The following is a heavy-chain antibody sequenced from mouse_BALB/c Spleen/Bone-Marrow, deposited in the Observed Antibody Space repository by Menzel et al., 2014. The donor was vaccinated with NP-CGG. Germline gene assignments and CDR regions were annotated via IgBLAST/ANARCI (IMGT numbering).Heavy chain of an antibody. J-gene: IGHJ3*01. CDR3: ARSDYRFDPLPY. Sequence: VKLQESGAELVMPGASVKMSCKASGHTFTDYWMHWVKQRPGQGLEWIGAIDTSDSYTSYHQKFKGKATLTVDESSSTAYMQRSSLTSEDAAVYYCARSDYRFDPLPYWGQGTLVTGSA. CDR1: GHTFTDYW. CDR2: IDTSDSYT. V-gene: IGHV1-69*01. D-gene: IGHD2-14*01.